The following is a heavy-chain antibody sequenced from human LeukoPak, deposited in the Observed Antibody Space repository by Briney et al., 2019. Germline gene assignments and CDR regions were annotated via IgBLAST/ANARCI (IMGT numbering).Heavy chain of an antibody. J-gene: IGHJ5*02. Sequence: GGSLRLSCAASGFTFSSYAMHWVRQAPGKGLEWVAVISYDGSNKYYADSVKGRFTISRDNSKNTLYLQMNSLRAEDTAVYYCARAVHVVSNWFDPWGQGTLVTVSS. D-gene: IGHD2-15*01. CDR1: GFTFSSYA. CDR3: ARAVHVVSNWFDP. CDR2: ISYDGSNK. V-gene: IGHV3-30*01.